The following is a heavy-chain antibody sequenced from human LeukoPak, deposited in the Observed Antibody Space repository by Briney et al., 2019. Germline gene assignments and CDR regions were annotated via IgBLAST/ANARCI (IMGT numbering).Heavy chain of an antibody. Sequence: PGGSLRLSCAASGFTLSSYWMSWVRQAPGKGLEWVANIKQDGSEKYYVDSVKGRFTISRDNAKNSLYLQMNSLRAEDTAVYYCASTAAGFVYWGQGTLVTASS. V-gene: IGHV3-7*01. J-gene: IGHJ4*01. CDR2: IKQDGSEK. CDR3: ASTAAGFVY. D-gene: IGHD2-15*01. CDR1: GFTLSSYW.